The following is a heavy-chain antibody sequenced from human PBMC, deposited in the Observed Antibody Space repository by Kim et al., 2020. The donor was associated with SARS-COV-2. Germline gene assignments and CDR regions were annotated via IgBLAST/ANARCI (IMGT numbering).Heavy chain of an antibody. CDR3: AKDWSTDCSSTSCYEYFQH. CDR1: GFTFSSYA. V-gene: IGHV3-23*01. D-gene: IGHD2-2*01. J-gene: IGHJ1*01. Sequence: GGSLRLSCAASGFTFSSYAMSWVRQAPGKGLEWVSTISGSGGSTYYADSVKGRFTISRDNSKNTLYLQMNSLRAEDTAVYYCAKDWSTDCSSTSCYEYFQHWGQGTLVTVFS. CDR2: ISGSGGST.